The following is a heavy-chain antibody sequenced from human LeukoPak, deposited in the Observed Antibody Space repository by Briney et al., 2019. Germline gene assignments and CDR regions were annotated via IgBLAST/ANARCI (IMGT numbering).Heavy chain of an antibody. CDR2: ISYSGST. Sequence: SETLSLTCTVSGGSISSYYWSWIRQPPGKGLEWIGYISYSGSTNYNPSLKSRVTISVDTSKNQFFLKLSSVTAADTAVYYCARHLYGAAFDYWGQGTLVTVSS. V-gene: IGHV4-59*01. J-gene: IGHJ4*02. CDR3: ARHLYGAAFDY. CDR1: GGSISSYY. D-gene: IGHD4-17*01.